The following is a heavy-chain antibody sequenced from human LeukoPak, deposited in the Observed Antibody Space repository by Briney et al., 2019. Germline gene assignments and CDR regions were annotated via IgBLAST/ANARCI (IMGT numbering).Heavy chain of an antibody. V-gene: IGHV3-11*04. D-gene: IGHD3-22*01. CDR3: ARANYYDSSGYYPY. J-gene: IGHJ4*02. CDR2: ISSSGSTI. Sequence: PGGSLRLSCAASGFTFSDYYMSWIRQAPGKGLEWVSYISSSGSTIYYADSVKGRFTISRDNAKHSLYLQMNSLRAEDTAVYYCARANYYDSSGYYPYWGQGTLLTVSS. CDR1: GFTFSDYY.